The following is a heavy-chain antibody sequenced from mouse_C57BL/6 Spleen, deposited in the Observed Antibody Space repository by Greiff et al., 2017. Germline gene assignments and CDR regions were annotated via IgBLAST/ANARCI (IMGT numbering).Heavy chain of an antibody. CDR2: INPSNGGT. V-gene: IGHV1-53*01. CDR1: GYTFTSYW. Sequence: VQLQQPGTELVKPGASVKLSCKASGYTFTSYWMHWVKQRPGQGLEWIGNINPSNGGTNYNDKFKSKATLTVDKSSSTAYMQLSSLTSEDSAVYYCARVRVLTTEFAYWGQGTLVTVSA. CDR3: ARVRVLTTEFAY. J-gene: IGHJ3*01. D-gene: IGHD1-1*01.